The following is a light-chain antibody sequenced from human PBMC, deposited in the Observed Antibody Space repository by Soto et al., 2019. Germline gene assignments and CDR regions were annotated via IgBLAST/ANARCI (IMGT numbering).Light chain of an antibody. Sequence: EIVLTQSPGTLSLSPGERATLSCGASRSVTSNYLAWYQQKPGQAPRLLIFGASIRVKGIPDRFIGSGSGTDFTLTISRLEPEDFAVYYCQHYVTSLTTFGQGTKVEVK. J-gene: IGKJ1*01. CDR2: GAS. V-gene: IGKV3-20*01. CDR1: RSVTSNY. CDR3: QHYVTSLTT.